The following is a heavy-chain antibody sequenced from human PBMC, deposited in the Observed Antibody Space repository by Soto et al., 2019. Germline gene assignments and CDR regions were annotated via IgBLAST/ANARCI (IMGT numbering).Heavy chain of an antibody. CDR3: ARQHSNYYKFNWFDP. V-gene: IGHV5-10-1*01. CDR1: GYSFTSYW. CDR2: IDPSDSYT. Sequence: GASLKISCKGSGYSFTSYWISWVVQMPGKGLEWMGRIDPSDSYTNYSPSFQGHVTISAAKSISTAHLQWSSLKASDTAMYYCARQHSNYYKFNWFDPWGQGTLVTVFS. J-gene: IGHJ5*02. D-gene: IGHD4-4*01.